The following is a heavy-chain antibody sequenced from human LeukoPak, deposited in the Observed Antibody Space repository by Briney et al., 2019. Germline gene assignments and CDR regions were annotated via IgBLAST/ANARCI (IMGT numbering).Heavy chain of an antibody. CDR2: INWNGGST. Sequence: GGSLRLSCAASGFTFDDYGMSWVRHAPGKGLEWVSGINWNGGSTGYADSVKGRFTISRDNAKNSLYLQMNSLRAEDTALSYCSRVPNTAIPDYYMDVWGKGARVTVSS. CDR1: GFTFDDYG. D-gene: IGHD5-18*01. J-gene: IGHJ6*03. CDR3: SRVPNTAIPDYYMDV. V-gene: IGHV3-20*04.